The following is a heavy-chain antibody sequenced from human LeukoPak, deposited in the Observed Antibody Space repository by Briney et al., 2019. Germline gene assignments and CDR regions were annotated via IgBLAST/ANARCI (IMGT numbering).Heavy chain of an antibody. CDR1: GYPINNAYY. J-gene: IGHJ6*03. V-gene: IGHV4-38-2*01. Sequence: KPSETLSLTCGVSGYPINNAYYWVWIRQPPGKGLEWIGSLYHPDSTYYNPSLRSRVTMSVDTSRNQFSLGLSFVTAADTAVYYCARQYDSYFYYYLDLWGTGTTVTVSS. CDR2: LYHPDST. CDR3: ARQYDSYFYYYLDL. D-gene: IGHD2-2*01.